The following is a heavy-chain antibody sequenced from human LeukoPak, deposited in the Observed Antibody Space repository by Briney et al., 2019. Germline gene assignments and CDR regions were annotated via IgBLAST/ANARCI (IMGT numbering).Heavy chain of an antibody. CDR2: ISGSGGST. J-gene: IGHJ6*02. V-gene: IGHV3-23*01. CDR3: AKGGEGRYFDWLGVNYYGMDV. D-gene: IGHD3-9*01. CDR1: GFTFSSYA. Sequence: PGGSLRLSCAASGFTFSSYAMSWVRQAPGKGLEWVSAISGSGGSTYYADSVKGRFTISRDNSKNTLYLQMNSLRAEDTAVYYCAKGGEGRYFDWLGVNYYGMDVWGQGTTVTVSS.